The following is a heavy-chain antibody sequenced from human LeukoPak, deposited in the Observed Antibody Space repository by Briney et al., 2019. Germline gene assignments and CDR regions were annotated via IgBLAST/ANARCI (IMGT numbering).Heavy chain of an antibody. Sequence: ASVKVSCKASGGTFSSYAISWVRQAPGQGLGWMGGIIPIFGTANYAQKFQGRVTITADKSTSTAYMELSSLRSEDTAVYYCARDGRYCSSTSCSYFDYWGQGTLVTVSS. D-gene: IGHD2-2*01. CDR3: ARDGRYCSSTSCSYFDY. V-gene: IGHV1-69*06. CDR2: IIPIFGTA. J-gene: IGHJ4*02. CDR1: GGTFSSYA.